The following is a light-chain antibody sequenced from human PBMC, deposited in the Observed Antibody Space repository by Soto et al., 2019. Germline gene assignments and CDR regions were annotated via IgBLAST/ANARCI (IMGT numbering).Light chain of an antibody. J-gene: IGLJ1*01. Sequence: QSALTQPASVSGSPGQSITISCTGTSGDVGSYNFVSWYQQYPGKAPKLMIHDVTARPSGVSIRFSGSKSGTTASLTISGLQPEDEADYYCCSYASSTSYVFGTGTKVTVL. CDR3: CSYASSTSYV. CDR1: SGDVGSYNF. V-gene: IGLV2-14*01. CDR2: DVT.